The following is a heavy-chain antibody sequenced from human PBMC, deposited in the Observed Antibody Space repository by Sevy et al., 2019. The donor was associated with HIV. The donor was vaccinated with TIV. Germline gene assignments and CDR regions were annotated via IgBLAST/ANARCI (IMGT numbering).Heavy chain of an antibody. CDR3: VAANTWQDY. D-gene: IGHD2-15*01. V-gene: IGHV3-74*01. J-gene: IGHJ4*02. Sequence: GGCLRLSCAASGFTFSSYWMHWVRQAPGKGPVRVSGVNSDGSSTNYADSVKGRFTMSRDSAKNTLYLQMNSLRAEDTSVYFCVAANTWQDYWGQGTLVTVSS. CDR2: VNSDGSST. CDR1: GFTFSSYW.